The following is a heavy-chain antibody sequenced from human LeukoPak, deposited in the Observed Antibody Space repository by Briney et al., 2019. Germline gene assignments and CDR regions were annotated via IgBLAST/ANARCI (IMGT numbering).Heavy chain of an antibody. V-gene: IGHV3-30*18. D-gene: IGHD3-10*01. CDR2: ISYDGSNK. J-gene: IGHJ6*02. Sequence: GGSLRLSCAASGFTFSSYGMHWVRQAPGKGLEWVAVISYDGSNKYYADSVKGRFTISRDNSKNTLYPQMNSLRAEDTAVYYCAKDMVRGVMSGGYGMDVWGQGTTVTVSS. CDR3: AKDMVRGVMSGGYGMDV. CDR1: GFTFSSYG.